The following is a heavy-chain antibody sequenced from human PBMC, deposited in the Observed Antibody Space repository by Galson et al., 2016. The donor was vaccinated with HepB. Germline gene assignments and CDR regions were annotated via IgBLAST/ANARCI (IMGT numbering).Heavy chain of an antibody. CDR3: ARSPRVNGEDSFDL. J-gene: IGHJ3*01. CDR1: GYTFAGYD. V-gene: IGHV1-2*02. D-gene: IGHD3-10*01. CDR2: INAISGST. Sequence: SVKVSCKASGYTFAGYDMHWVRQAPGQGLEWMGWINAISGSTNSVQKVQGRVTFTRDTSISTAYLELSRLRADDTAVYYCARSPRVNGEDSFDLWGQGTMVTVSS.